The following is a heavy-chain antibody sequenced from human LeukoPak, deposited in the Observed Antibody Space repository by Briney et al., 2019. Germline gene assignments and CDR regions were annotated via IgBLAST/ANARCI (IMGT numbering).Heavy chain of an antibody. D-gene: IGHD4-17*01. V-gene: IGHV3-21*01. CDR2: ISSSSSYI. J-gene: IGHJ4*02. Sequence: GGSLRLSCAASGFTFSSYSMNWVRQAPGKGLEWVSSISSSSSYIYYADSVKGRFTISRDNAKNSLYLQMNSLRAEDTAVYYCARDQPYGGYTFDYWGQGTLVTVSS. CDR3: ARDQPYGGYTFDY. CDR1: GFTFSSYS.